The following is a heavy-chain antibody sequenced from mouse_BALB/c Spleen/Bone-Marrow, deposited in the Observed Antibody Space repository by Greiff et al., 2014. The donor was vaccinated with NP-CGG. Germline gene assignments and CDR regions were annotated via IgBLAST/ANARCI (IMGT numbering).Heavy chain of an antibody. CDR2: IDPANGNT. D-gene: IGHD2-2*01. J-gene: IGHJ3*01. V-gene: IGHV14-3*02. CDR1: GFNIKDTY. CDR3: ARWLPLAY. Sequence: VQLPQSGAELLKPGASVKLSCTASGFNIKDTYMHWVKQRPEQGLEWIGRIDPANGNTKYDPKFQGKATITADTSSNTAYLQLSSLTSEDTAVYYCARWLPLAYWGQGTLVTVSA.